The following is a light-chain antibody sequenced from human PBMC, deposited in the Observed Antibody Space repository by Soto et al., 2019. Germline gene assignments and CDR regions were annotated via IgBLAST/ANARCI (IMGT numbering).Light chain of an antibody. V-gene: IGKV3-11*01. J-gene: IGKJ4*01. CDR1: QSVSSY. Sequence: EIVLTQSPATLSLSPGERATLSCRASQSVSSYLAWYQQKPGQAPRLLIYDASNRATGIPARFSGSGSGTDFTLTISSLEPEDFALYYGQQRAFWPLTFGGGTKVEIK. CDR2: DAS. CDR3: QQRAFWPLT.